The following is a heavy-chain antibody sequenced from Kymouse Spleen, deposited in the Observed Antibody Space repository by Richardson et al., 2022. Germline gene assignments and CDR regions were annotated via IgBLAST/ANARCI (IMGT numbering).Heavy chain of an antibody. CDR2: IYSCGST. D-gene: IGHD1-7*01. V-gene: IGHV3-66*03. J-gene: IGHJ5*02. CDR3: ARALTGTTSNWFDP. Sequence: EVQLVESGGGLIQPGGSLRLSCAASGFTVSSNYMSWVRQAPGKGLEWVSVIYSCGSTYYADSVKGRFTISRDNSKNTLYLQMNSLRAEDTAVYYCARALTGTTSNWFDPWGQGTLVTVSS. CDR1: GFTVSSNY.